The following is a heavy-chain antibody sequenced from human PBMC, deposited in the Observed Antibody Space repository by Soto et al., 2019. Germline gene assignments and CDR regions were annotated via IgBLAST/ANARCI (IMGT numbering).Heavy chain of an antibody. D-gene: IGHD6-6*01. CDR1: GCTFTSYD. V-gene: IGHV1-8*01. CDR2: MNPNSGNT. CDR3: ARGPSRLRARLRASWFDP. J-gene: IGHJ5*02. Sequence: ASVKVSCKASGCTFTSYDINWVRQATGQGLEWMGWMNPNSGNTGYAQKFQGRVTMTRNTSISTAYMELSSLRSEDTAVYYCARGPSRLRARLRASWFDPWGQGTLVTVSS.